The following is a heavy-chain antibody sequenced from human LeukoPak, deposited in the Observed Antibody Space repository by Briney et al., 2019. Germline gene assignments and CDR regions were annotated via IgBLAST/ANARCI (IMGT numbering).Heavy chain of an antibody. CDR1: GFTFSSYG. Sequence: PGGSLRLSCAASGFTFSSYGMHWVRQAPGKGLEWVAFIRYDGSNKYYADSVKGRFTIYRDNSKNTLYLQMNSLRAEDTAVYYCAKDLGNWNSEYYFDYWGQGTLVTVSS. CDR2: IRYDGSNK. CDR3: AKDLGNWNSEYYFDY. J-gene: IGHJ4*02. D-gene: IGHD1-7*01. V-gene: IGHV3-30*02.